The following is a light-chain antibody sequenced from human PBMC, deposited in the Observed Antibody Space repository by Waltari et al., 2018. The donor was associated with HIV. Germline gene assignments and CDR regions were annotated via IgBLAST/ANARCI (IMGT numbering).Light chain of an antibody. V-gene: IGLV3-19*01. J-gene: IGLJ2*01. CDR3: NSRDSSVHHLI. Sequence: PSGIPDRFSGSSSGITASLTITGAQAEDEADYYCNSRDSSVHHLIFGGGTKLTV.